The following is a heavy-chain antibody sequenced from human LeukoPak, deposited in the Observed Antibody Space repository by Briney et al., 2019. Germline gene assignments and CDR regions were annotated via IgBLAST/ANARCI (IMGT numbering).Heavy chain of an antibody. CDR2: IYYSGST. J-gene: IGHJ4*02. Sequence: PSETLSLTCTVSGGSISSGDYYWSWIRQPPGKGLEWIGYIYYSGSTYYNPSLKSRVTISVDTSKNQFSLKLSSVTAADTAVYYCARGLKYYYDSSGYYYDGDSFDYWGQGTLVTVSS. CDR3: ARGLKYYYDSSGYYYDGDSFDY. V-gene: IGHV4-30-4*01. CDR1: GGSISSGDYY. D-gene: IGHD3-22*01.